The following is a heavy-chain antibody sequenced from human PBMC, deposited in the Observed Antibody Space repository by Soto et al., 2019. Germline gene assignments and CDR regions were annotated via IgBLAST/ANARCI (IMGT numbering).Heavy chain of an antibody. J-gene: IGHJ6*02. V-gene: IGHV2-70*01. CDR1: GFSLSTSGMC. CDR2: IDWDDDK. CDR3: ARIPGARSYYSGMDV. Sequence: SGPTLVNPTQTLTLTCTFSGFSLSTSGMCVSWIRQPPGKALEWLALIDWDDDKYYSTSLKTRLTISKDTSKNQVVLTMTNMDPVDTATYYCARIPGARSYYSGMDVWGQGTTVTVSS.